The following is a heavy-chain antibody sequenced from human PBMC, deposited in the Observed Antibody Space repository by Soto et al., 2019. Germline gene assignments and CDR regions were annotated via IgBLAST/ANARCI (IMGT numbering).Heavy chain of an antibody. V-gene: IGHV4-4*02. CDR1: GASVTNTNF. Sequence: QVQLQESGPGLVKPSGTLSLTCAVSGASVTNTNFWSWVRQPPGKGLEWIGEISHSGTTDYNPSLKSRVTMSVDKSKNQFSLTLNSVTAADTAVYYCATEDNTNWTHDYWGQGILVTVSS. J-gene: IGHJ4*02. D-gene: IGHD1-1*01. CDR3: ATEDNTNWTHDY. CDR2: ISHSGTT.